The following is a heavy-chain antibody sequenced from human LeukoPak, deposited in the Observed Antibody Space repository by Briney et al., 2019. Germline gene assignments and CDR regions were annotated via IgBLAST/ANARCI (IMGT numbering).Heavy chain of an antibody. V-gene: IGHV5-51*01. CDR2: IYPGDSDI. D-gene: IGHD3-22*01. CDR1: GYSFTTYW. J-gene: IGHJ4*02. Sequence: GESLKISCKGSGYSFTTYWIGWVRQMPGKGLEWMGIIYPGDSDIRYRMSFQGQVTISADKSISTAYLQWNSLKASDTAMYYCGRNYYDSSGSYKGFNEFDYWGQGTLVTVSS. CDR3: GRNYYDSSGSYKGFNEFDY.